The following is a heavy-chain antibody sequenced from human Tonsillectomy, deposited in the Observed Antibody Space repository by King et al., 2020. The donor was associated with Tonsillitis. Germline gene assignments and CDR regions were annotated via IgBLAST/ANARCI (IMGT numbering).Heavy chain of an antibody. CDR3: AVFRRTWGY. V-gene: IGHV3-72*01. CDR2: SRNKIKGYTT. D-gene: IGHD3-16*01. CDR1: GFTFSDHD. J-gene: IGHJ4*02. Sequence: QLVQSGGGLVQPGGSLRLSCTASGFTFSDHDMDWVRQAPGRGLEWVGRSRNKIKGYTTEYAASVKGRFTISRDASMNSLYLQLNSLKTEDTAVYYCAVFRRTWGYWGQGTLVTVSS.